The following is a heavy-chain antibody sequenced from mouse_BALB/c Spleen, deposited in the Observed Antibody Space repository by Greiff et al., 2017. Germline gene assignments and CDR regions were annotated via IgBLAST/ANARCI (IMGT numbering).Heavy chain of an antibody. CDR3: ARVISFLRLGNYFDY. D-gene: IGHD2-2*01. CDR2: IRNKANGYTT. V-gene: IGHV7-3*02. J-gene: IGHJ2*01. CDR1: GFTFTDYY. Sequence: EVKVVESGGGLVQPGGSLRLSCATSGFTFTDYYMSWVRQPPGKALEWLGFIRNKANGYTTEYSASVKGRFTISRDNSQSILYLQMNTLRAEDSATYYCARVISFLRLGNYFDYWGQGTTLTVSS.